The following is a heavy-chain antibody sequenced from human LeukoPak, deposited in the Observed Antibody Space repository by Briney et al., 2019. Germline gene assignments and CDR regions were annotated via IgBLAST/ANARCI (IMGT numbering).Heavy chain of an antibody. D-gene: IGHD3-16*01. CDR2: IDLYYDT. CDR1: GLPLITSGMC. CDR3: ARTPYVSPNWFDP. V-gene: IGHV2-70*11. J-gene: IGHJ5*02. Sequence: ESGPTLLNPTQTLTLTCTFYGLPLITSGMCVSWIRQPPGKALEWLASIDLYYDTYYSPSLQTRLTVSKDTSKNQVVLTMANMDPVDTATYYCARTPYVSPNWFDPWGQGTLVTVSS.